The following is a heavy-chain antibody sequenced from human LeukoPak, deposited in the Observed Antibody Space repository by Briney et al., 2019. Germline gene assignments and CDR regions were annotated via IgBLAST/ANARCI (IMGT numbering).Heavy chain of an antibody. CDR2: IKQDGSEK. Sequence: QSGGSLRLSCAASGFTFSSYWMSWVRQAPGKGLEWVANIKQDGSEKYYVDSVKDRFTISRDNAKNSLYLQINSLRVEDTAVYYCAREADSGTESYWYFDLWGRGTLVTVSS. V-gene: IGHV3-7*01. D-gene: IGHD1-26*01. CDR1: GFTFSSYW. J-gene: IGHJ2*01. CDR3: AREADSGTESYWYFDL.